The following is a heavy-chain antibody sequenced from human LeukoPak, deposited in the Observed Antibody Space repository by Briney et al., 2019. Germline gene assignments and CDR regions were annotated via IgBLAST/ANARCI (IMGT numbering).Heavy chain of an antibody. Sequence: GGSLRLSCAASGFTFSCYAMSWVRPAPGKGLEWVSAISGSGGSTYYADAVKGRFTISRDNSKNTLYLQMNSLRAEDTAVYYCAKAAGDYDSSGYYEYWGQGTLVTVSS. J-gene: IGHJ4*02. V-gene: IGHV3-23*01. CDR2: ISGSGGST. CDR3: AKAAGDYDSSGYYEY. D-gene: IGHD3-22*01. CDR1: GFTFSCYA.